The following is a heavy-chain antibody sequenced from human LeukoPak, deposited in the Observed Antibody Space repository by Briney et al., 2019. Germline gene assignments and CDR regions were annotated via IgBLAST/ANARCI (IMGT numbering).Heavy chain of an antibody. Sequence: PGGSLRLSCAASGFTFSSYAMSWVRQAPGMGLEWVTGISGSGGSTYYADSVKGRFTISRDNSKNTLYLQMTSLRAEDTAVYYCAKDQVWIVVGSFDYWGQGTLVTVSS. D-gene: IGHD3-22*01. CDR2: ISGSGGST. V-gene: IGHV3-23*01. J-gene: IGHJ4*02. CDR1: GFTFSSYA. CDR3: AKDQVWIVVGSFDY.